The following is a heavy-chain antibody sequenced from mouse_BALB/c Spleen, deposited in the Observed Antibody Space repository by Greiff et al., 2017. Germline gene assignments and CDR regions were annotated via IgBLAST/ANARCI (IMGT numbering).Heavy chain of an antibody. CDR2: ISSGGSYT. V-gene: IGHV5-6-4*01. CDR1: GFTFSSYT. CDR3: TRDNGAMDY. Sequence: EVQRVESGGGLVKPGGSLKLSCAASGFTFSSYTMSWVRQTPEKRLEWVATISSGGSYTYYPDSVKGRFTISRDNAKNTLYLQMSSLKSEDTAMYYCTRDNGAMDYWGQGTSVTVSS. J-gene: IGHJ4*01.